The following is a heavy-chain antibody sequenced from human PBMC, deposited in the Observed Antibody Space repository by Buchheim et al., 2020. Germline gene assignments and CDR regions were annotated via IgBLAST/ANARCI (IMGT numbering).Heavy chain of an antibody. D-gene: IGHD3-3*01. J-gene: IGHJ4*02. V-gene: IGHV3-7*01. CDR1: GFTFSNYW. CDR3: ARDYSFWSGYLAY. CDR2: IKQDGSEK. Sequence: EVQLVESGGGLVQPGGSLRLSCAASGFTFSNYWMTWVRQAPGKGLEWVANIKQDGSEKHYVDSVKGRFTISRDNAKNALYLQMNSLSAEDTAVYYCARDYSFWSGYLAYWGQGTL.